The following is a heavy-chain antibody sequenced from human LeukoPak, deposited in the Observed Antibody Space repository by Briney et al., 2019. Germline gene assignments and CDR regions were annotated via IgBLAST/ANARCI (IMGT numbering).Heavy chain of an antibody. Sequence: PSETLPLTCAVSGYSISSGYYWGWIRQHPRKGLDWIRRLYHTGSTYYNPSLKSRVTTSPDTSKNHFSLKVSSVTAADTAVYYCARHMTTVVTPADYWGQGALVTVSS. D-gene: IGHD4-23*01. CDR1: GYSISSGYY. J-gene: IGHJ4*02. CDR3: ARHMTTVVTPADY. CDR2: LYHTGST. V-gene: IGHV4-38-2*01.